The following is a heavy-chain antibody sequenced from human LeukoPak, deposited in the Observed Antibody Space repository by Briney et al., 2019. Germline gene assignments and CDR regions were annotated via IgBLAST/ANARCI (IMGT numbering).Heavy chain of an antibody. Sequence: GGSLRLSCAASGFSFSVYWMHWVRQAPGKGPVWVSRIKTDGSITDYADSVKGRFTISRDNSKNTLYLEMNSLRAEDTAVYYCAKDIGSYYDYWGQGILVTVSS. CDR2: IKTDGSIT. D-gene: IGHD3-10*01. J-gene: IGHJ4*02. CDR3: AKDIGSYYDY. V-gene: IGHV3-74*01. CDR1: GFSFSVYW.